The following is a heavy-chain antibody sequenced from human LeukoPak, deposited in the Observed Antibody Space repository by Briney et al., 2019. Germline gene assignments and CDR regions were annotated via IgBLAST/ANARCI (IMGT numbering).Heavy chain of an antibody. CDR2: THTSGSA. D-gene: IGHD2-2*03. CDR3: ARERWKTGMDSPYYFDF. Sequence: KTSETLSLTCTVSGASIGNYYWSWIRQPAGKGLEWIGRTHTSGSANYNPSLKSRVTMSVDTSKNQFSLKLTSVTAADTAVYYCARERWKTGMDSPYYFDFWGQGTLVTVSS. CDR1: GASIGNYY. J-gene: IGHJ4*02. V-gene: IGHV4-4*07.